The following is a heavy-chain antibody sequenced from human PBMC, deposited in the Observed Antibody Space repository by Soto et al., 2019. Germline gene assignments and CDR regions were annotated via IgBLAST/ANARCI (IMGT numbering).Heavy chain of an antibody. CDR2: ISAYNGNT. Sequence: ASVKVSCKASGYTFTSYGISWVRQAPGQGLEWMGWISAYNGNTNYAQKLQGRVTMTTDTSTSTAYMELRSLRSDDTAVYYCARVMIFRVDTAMVTYRDYYYGMDVWGQGTTVTVSS. D-gene: IGHD5-18*01. CDR1: GYTFTSYG. V-gene: IGHV1-18*01. J-gene: IGHJ6*02. CDR3: ARVMIFRVDTAMVTYRDYYYGMDV.